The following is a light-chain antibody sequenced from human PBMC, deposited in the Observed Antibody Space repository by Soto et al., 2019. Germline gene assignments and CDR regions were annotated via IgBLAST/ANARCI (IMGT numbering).Light chain of an antibody. V-gene: IGLV1-44*01. J-gene: IGLJ2*01. CDR3: AAWDDSLNGVV. CDR2: SNN. Sequence: QSVLTQPPSASGTPAQRVTISCSGSISNIGGNTVNWYQQLPGTAPQLLTYSNNQRPSGVPDRFSGSKSGTSGSLAISGLQSDDEADYYCAAWDDSLNGVVFGGGTKVTVL. CDR1: ISNIGGNT.